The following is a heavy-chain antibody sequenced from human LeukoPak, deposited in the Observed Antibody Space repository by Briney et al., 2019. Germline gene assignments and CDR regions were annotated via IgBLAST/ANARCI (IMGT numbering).Heavy chain of an antibody. CDR2: ISGSGGST. V-gene: IGHV3-23*01. Sequence: GGSLRLSCAASGFTFSSYGMSWVRQAPGKGLEWVSAISGSGGSTYYADSVKGRFTISRDNSKNTLYLQMNSLRAEDTAVYYCAKDLGSGSYYNRGTTFDYWGQGTLVTVSS. CDR1: GFTFSSYG. J-gene: IGHJ4*02. CDR3: AKDLGSGSYYNRGTTFDY. D-gene: IGHD3-10*01.